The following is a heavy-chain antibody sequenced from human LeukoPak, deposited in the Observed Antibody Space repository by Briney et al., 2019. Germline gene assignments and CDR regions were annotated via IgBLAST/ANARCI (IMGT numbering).Heavy chain of an antibody. CDR3: ARENGRGVISPYFDD. J-gene: IGHJ4*02. CDR1: GYTFTSYY. CDR2: INPSGGST. Sequence: ASVKVSCKASGYTFTSYYMHWVRQAPGQGLEWMGIINPSGGSTSYAQKFQGRVTMTRDMSTSTVYMELSSLRSEDTAVYYCARENGRGVISPYFDDWGQGTLVTVSS. V-gene: IGHV1-46*01. D-gene: IGHD3-10*01.